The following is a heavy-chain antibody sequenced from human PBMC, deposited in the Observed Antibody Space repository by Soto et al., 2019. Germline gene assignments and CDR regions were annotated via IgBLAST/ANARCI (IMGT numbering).Heavy chain of an antibody. V-gene: IGHV1-2*02. J-gene: IGHJ6*02. CDR1: GYTFTAYY. CDR3: ARDYYDFWSGYYRPYSYGMDV. Sequence: VASVKVSCKASGYTFTAYYLHWVRQAPGQGLEWMGWINPNSDDTKYAQKFQGRVTMTLDTSMKIAYMELSRLTSDDTAVYYCARDYYDFWSGYYRPYSYGMDVWGQGTTVTVSS. CDR2: INPNSDDT. D-gene: IGHD3-3*01.